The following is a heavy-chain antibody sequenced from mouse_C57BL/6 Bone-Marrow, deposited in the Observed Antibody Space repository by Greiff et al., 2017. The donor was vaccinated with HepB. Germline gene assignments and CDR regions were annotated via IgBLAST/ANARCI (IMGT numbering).Heavy chain of an antibody. J-gene: IGHJ2*01. CDR3: TRGSHYFDY. V-gene: IGHV6-3*01. CDR1: GFTFSNYW. D-gene: IGHD1-1*02. CDR2: IRLKSDNYAT. Sequence: EVKVEESGGGLVQPGGSMKLSCVASGFTFSNYWMNWVRQSPEKGLEWVAQIRLKSDNYATHYAESVKGRFTISRDDSKSSVYLQMNNLRAEDTGIYYCTRGSHYFDYWGQGTTLTVSS.